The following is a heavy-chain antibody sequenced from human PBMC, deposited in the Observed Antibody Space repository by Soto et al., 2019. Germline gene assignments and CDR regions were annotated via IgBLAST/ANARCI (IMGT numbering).Heavy chain of an antibody. CDR3: ATDRAHYYGSVPYGMDV. CDR1: GGTFSSYA. Sequence: SVKVSCKASGGTFSSYAISWVRQAAGQGREWMGGIIPIFGTANYAQKFQGRGTITADEATSTAYMELSSLRSEDTAGYYCATDRAHYYGSVPYGMDVWGQGTTVTVSS. CDR2: IIPIFGTA. V-gene: IGHV1-69*13. D-gene: IGHD3-10*01. J-gene: IGHJ6*02.